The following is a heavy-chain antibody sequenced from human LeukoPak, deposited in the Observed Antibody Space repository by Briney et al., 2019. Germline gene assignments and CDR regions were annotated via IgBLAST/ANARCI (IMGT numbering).Heavy chain of an antibody. CDR1: GFSFSSYW. D-gene: IGHD7-27*01. V-gene: IGHV3-74*01. CDR3: ATFSINWGFFYFDY. Sequence: PGGSLRLSCAASGFSFSSYWMHWVRQDPGKGLVWVSRINTDGSSTSYADSVKGRFSISRDNARNTLYLQMNSLRAEDTAVYYCATFSINWGFFYFDYWGQGTLVTVSS. J-gene: IGHJ4*02. CDR2: INTDGSST.